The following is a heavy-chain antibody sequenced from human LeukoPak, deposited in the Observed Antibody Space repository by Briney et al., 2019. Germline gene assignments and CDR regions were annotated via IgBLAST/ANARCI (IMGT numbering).Heavy chain of an antibody. CDR1: GIAVIGNY. CDR2: ISINTDT. CDR3: AIAQSWDELFDS. J-gene: IGHJ4*02. Sequence: GGSLALSCAASGIAVIGNYMSWVRQPPGKGLEWVSFISINTDTFYADSVRGRFTISRDSSKNTLFLQMNSLRDEDSAVYYCAIAQSWDELFDSWGQGTLVTVSS. D-gene: IGHD1-26*01. V-gene: IGHV3-53*01.